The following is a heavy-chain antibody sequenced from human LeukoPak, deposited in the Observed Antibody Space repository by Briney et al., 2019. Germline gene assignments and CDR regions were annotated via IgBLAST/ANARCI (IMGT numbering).Heavy chain of an antibody. D-gene: IGHD1-26*01. J-gene: IGHJ6*02. V-gene: IGHV4-59*02. CDR3: ARDRRVGANPSYYYGMDV. CDR1: GDPVSSYY. Sequence: SETLSLTCTVSGDPVSSYYWNWIRQPPGKGLEWIGYIYYSGSTNYNPSLKSRVTISVDTSKNQFSLKLSSVTAADTAVYYCARDRRVGANPSYYYGMDVWGQGTTVTVSS. CDR2: IYYSGST.